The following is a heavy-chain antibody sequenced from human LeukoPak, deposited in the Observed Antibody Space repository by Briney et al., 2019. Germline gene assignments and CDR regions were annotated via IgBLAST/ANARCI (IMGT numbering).Heavy chain of an antibody. CDR3: ARDDLGIAAAAKWFDP. CDR2: IWYDGSNK. V-gene: IGHV3-33*01. J-gene: IGHJ5*02. Sequence: GRSLRLSCAASGFTFSSYGMHWVRQAPGKGLEWGAGIWYDGSNKYYADSVKGRFTISRDNSKNTLYLQMNSLRAEDTAVYYCARDDLGIAAAAKWFDPWGQGTLVTVSS. D-gene: IGHD6-13*01. CDR1: GFTFSSYG.